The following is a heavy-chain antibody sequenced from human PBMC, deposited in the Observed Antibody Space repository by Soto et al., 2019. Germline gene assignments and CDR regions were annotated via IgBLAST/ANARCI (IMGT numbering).Heavy chain of an antibody. CDR2: IRGSDGST. CDR3: TKGGHLDY. Sequence: GGSLRLSCAASGFPFSSYDMSWVRQAPGKGLDWVSVIRGSDGSTYYANSVKGRFTISRDNSKSTLFLQMNSLRAEDTAIYYCTKGGHLDYWGPGTLVTVSS. V-gene: IGHV3-23*01. J-gene: IGHJ4*02. CDR1: GFPFSSYD. D-gene: IGHD3-10*01.